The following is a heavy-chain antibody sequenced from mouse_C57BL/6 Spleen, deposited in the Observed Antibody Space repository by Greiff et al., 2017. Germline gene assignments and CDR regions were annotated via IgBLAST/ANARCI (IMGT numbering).Heavy chain of an antibody. CDR2: IYPGSGST. CDR1: GYTFTSYW. CDR3: ASGITTVVAEAY. V-gene: IGHV1-55*01. D-gene: IGHD1-1*01. J-gene: IGHJ3*01. Sequence: QVQLQQSGAELVKPGASVKMSCKASGYTFTSYWITWVKQRPGQGLEWIGDIYPGSGSTNYNEKFKSKATLTVDTSSSTAYMQLSSLTSEDSAVYYCASGITTVVAEAYWGQGTLVTVSA.